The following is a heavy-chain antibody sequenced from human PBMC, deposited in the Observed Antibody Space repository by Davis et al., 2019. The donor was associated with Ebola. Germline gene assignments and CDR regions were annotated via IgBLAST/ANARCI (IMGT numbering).Heavy chain of an antibody. CDR2: IYYSGST. J-gene: IGHJ5*02. D-gene: IGHD3-3*01. CDR1: GGSISSDKYY. CDR3: ARIDYDFWSGYYGGNWFDP. V-gene: IGHV4-61*01. Sequence: MPSETLSLTCTVSGGSISSDKYYWSWIRQPPGKGLEWIGYIYYSGSTNYNPSLKSRVTISVDTSKNQFSLKLSSVTAADTAVYYCARIDYDFWSGYYGGNWFDPWGQGTLVTVSS.